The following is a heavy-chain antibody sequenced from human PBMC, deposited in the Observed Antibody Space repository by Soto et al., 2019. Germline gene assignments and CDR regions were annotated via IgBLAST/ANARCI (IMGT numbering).Heavy chain of an antibody. V-gene: IGHV4-34*01. CDR1: GGSFSGYY. CDR2: ISHSGST. J-gene: IGHJ4*02. Sequence: ETLSLTCSVYGGSFSGYYCSWVRQPPGKGLEWIGEISHSGSTNYNRSLESRVTISVDTSKNQLFLKVSSLTAADTAVYYCVRALAAVQEWGQGTPVTVYS. CDR3: VRALAAVQE. D-gene: IGHD6-13*01.